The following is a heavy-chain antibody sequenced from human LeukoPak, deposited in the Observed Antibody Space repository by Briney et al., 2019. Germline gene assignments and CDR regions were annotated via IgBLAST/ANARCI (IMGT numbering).Heavy chain of an antibody. D-gene: IGHD1-26*01. CDR2: ISDSSNI. J-gene: IGHJ4*02. CDR1: GFTFSYYS. Sequence: PGGSLRLSCAASGFTFSYYSMNWVRQAPGKGLEWVSYISDSSNIYYADSVKGRFTISRDNAKNSLYLQMNSLRDEDTAVYYCARDWDQWEPTTEIPGYWGQGTLVTVSS. V-gene: IGHV3-48*02. CDR3: ARDWDQWEPTTEIPGY.